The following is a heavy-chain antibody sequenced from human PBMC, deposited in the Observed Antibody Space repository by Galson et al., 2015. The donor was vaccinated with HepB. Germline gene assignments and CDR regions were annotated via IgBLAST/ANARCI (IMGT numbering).Heavy chain of an antibody. V-gene: IGHV1-69*08. D-gene: IGHD6-13*01. Sequence: VKVSCKASGGTFSTYTISWLRQAPGQGLEWMGRIIPLLRRANYAQRFQGRVTITADKSTSTAYMELSSLRSEDTAIYYCARGGGYSSSWLNLGYWGQGTLVTVSS. CDR1: GGTFSTYT. CDR2: IIPLLRRA. J-gene: IGHJ4*02. CDR3: ARGGGYSSSWLNLGY.